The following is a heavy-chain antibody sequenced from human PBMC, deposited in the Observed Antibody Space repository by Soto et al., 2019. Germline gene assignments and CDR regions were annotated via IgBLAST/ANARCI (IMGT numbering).Heavy chain of an antibody. CDR2: IYYSGST. Sequence: PSXTLYLASTVPGGSISTGSYYWGLIRQPPGKGLEWIGSIYYSGSTYYNPSLKSRVTISVDTSKNQFSLKLSSVTAADTAVYYCASGVVVAATRAFDIWGQGTMVTVSS. J-gene: IGHJ3*02. D-gene: IGHD2-15*01. V-gene: IGHV4-39*01. CDR1: GGSISTGSYY. CDR3: ASGVVVAATRAFDI.